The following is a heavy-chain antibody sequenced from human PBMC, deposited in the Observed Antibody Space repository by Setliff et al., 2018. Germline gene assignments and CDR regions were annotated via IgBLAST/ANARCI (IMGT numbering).Heavy chain of an antibody. CDR1: GGSISSHY. J-gene: IGHJ4*02. CDR3: AREALLRIGVSRRPDY. V-gene: IGHV4-59*11. CDR2: IYYSGST. Sequence: SETLSLTCTVSGGSISSHYWSWIRQPPGKGLEWIGRIYYSGSTNYNPSLKSRVTISVDTSKNQFSLKLSSVTAADTAVYYCAREALLRIGVSRRPDYWGQGTLVTVSS. D-gene: IGHD3-3*01.